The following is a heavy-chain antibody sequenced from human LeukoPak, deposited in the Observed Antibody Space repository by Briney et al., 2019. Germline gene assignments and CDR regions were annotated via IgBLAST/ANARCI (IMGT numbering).Heavy chain of an antibody. D-gene: IGHD6-19*01. J-gene: IGHJ4*02. V-gene: IGHV1-8*02. CDR2: MNPNSGNT. CDR3: AREASYSSGWWDY. CDR1: GYTFTSYG. Sequence: ASVKVSCKASGYTFTSYGISWVRQAPGQGLEWMGWMNPNSGNTGYAQKFQGRVTMTRNTSISTAYMELSSLRSEDTAVYYCAREASYSSGWWDYWGQGTLVTVSS.